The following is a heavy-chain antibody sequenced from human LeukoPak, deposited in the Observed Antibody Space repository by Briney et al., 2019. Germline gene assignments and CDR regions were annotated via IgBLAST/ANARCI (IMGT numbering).Heavy chain of an antibody. CDR1: GGSISSYY. CDR3: ARERGYSSSWYDYYYGMDV. D-gene: IGHD6-13*01. CDR2: IYYSGST. J-gene: IGHJ6*02. V-gene: IGHV4-59*12. Sequence: SETLSLTCTVSGGSISSYYWSWIRQPPGKGPEWIGYIYYSGSTNYNPSLKSRVTISVDTSKNQFSLKLSSVTAADTAVYYCARERGYSSSWYDYYYGMDVWGQGTTVTVSS.